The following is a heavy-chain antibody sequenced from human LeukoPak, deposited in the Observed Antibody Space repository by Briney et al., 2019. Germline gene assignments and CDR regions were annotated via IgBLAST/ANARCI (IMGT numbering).Heavy chain of an antibody. CDR1: GFTFSSYA. V-gene: IGHV3-23*01. D-gene: IGHD3-22*01. CDR2: FSGSGGST. J-gene: IGHJ4*02. Sequence: HPGGSLRLSCAASGFTFSSYAMSWVRQAPGKGLEWVSAFSGSGGSTYYADSVKGRFTISRDNSKNTLYLQMNSLRAEDTAVYYCARVLHKRNYDSTTYYGYWGQGTLVTVSS. CDR3: ARVLHKRNYDSTTYYGY.